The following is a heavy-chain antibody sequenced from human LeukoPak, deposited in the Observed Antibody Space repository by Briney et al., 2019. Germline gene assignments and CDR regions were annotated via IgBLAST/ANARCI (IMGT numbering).Heavy chain of an antibody. Sequence: PGGSLRLSCAASGFTFSTYWMHWVRQAPGKGLVWVSRIKSDGSTNYADSVKGRFTISRDSANNALYLQMNSLRAEDTAVYYCARGGLTAGFDYWGQGTLVTVSS. J-gene: IGHJ4*02. CDR1: GFTFSTYW. CDR2: IKSDGST. CDR3: ARGGLTAGFDY. V-gene: IGHV3-74*01.